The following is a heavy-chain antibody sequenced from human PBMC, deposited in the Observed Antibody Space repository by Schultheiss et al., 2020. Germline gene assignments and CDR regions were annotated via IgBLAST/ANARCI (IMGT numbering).Heavy chain of an antibody. V-gene: IGHV1-18*01. CDR2: INAYNGNT. D-gene: IGHD2-2*01. CDR1: GYTFTSYG. J-gene: IGHJ5*02. Sequence: GESLKISCKASGYTFTSYGISWVRQAPGQGLEWMGWINAYNGNTNYAQKLQGRVTMTTDTSTSTAYMELSRLRSDDTAVYYCAKDLGYCSSTSCYDWFDPWGQGTLVTVSS. CDR3: AKDLGYCSSTSCYDWFDP.